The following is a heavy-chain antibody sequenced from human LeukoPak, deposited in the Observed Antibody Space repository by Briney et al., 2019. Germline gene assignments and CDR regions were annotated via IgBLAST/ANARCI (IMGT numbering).Heavy chain of an antibody. V-gene: IGHV3-23*01. CDR3: AKDHTPSDYDDYLFSYFDY. J-gene: IGHJ4*02. CDR2: ISGSGGST. D-gene: IGHD4-17*01. CDR1: GFTFSSYA. Sequence: PGGSLRLSCAASGFTFSSYAMSWVRQAPGKGLEWVSAISGSGGSTYYADSVKGRFTISRDNSKNTLYQQMNSLRAEDTAVYYCAKDHTPSDYDDYLFSYFDYWGQGTLVTVSS.